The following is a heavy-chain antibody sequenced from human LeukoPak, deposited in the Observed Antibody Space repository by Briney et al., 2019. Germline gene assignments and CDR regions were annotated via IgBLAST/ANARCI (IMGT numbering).Heavy chain of an antibody. D-gene: IGHD3-22*01. CDR3: ARVLRDSSGYYDY. CDR2: ISINGDTT. CDR1: GFSFSSYA. Sequence: PVGSLRLSCAASGFSFSSYAMHWVRQAPGKGLEYVSAISINGDTTYYANSVKGRFTISRDNSKNTLYLQMGSLRAEDMAIYYCARVLRDSSGYYDYWGQGTLVTVSS. V-gene: IGHV3-64*01. J-gene: IGHJ4*02.